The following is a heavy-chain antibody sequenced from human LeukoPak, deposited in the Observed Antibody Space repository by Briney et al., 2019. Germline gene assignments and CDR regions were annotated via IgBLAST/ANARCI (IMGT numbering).Heavy chain of an antibody. CDR2: IYPGDAHT. D-gene: IGHD1-14*01. J-gene: IGHJ5*01. CDR1: GYSFSNSW. V-gene: IGHV5-51*01. CDR3: ARQRTSENWFDS. Sequence: GESLKISCNASGYSFSNSWIGWVRQMPGKGLEWMGIIYPGDAHTIYSLSFQGRITLSADKSITTAYLQWSSLEASDTAMYYCARQRTSENWFDSWGQGTPVTVSS.